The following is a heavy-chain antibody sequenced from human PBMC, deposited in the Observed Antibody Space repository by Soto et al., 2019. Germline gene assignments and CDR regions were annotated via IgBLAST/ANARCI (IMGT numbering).Heavy chain of an antibody. CDR2: ISGSGST. J-gene: IGHJ5*02. D-gene: IGHD1-26*01. Sequence: PGESLRLSCAASGFTFSDYGMSWVRQAPGKGLEWVSAISGSGSTFYADSVKGRFTISRDNSKNTLYLPMNSLRAEDTAVYYCAKDYLRWAQSWGQGTLVTVSS. V-gene: IGHV3-23*01. CDR3: AKDYLRWAQS. CDR1: GFTFSDYG.